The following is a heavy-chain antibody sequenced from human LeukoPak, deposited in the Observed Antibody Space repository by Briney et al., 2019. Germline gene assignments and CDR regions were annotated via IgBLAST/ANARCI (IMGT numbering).Heavy chain of an antibody. CDR1: GYNFISYY. D-gene: IGHD2-15*01. Sequence: PEASVKVSCKASGYNFISYYMHWVRQAPGQGLEWMGIINPSGGSTSYAQKFQGRVTMTRDTSTSTVYMELSSLRSEDTAVYYCARVPVAGYCSGGSCRYYGMDVWGQGTTVTVSS. CDR2: INPSGGST. V-gene: IGHV1-46*01. J-gene: IGHJ6*02. CDR3: ARVPVAGYCSGGSCRYYGMDV.